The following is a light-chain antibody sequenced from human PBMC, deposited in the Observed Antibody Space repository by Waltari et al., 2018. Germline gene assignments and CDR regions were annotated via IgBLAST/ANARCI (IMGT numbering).Light chain of an antibody. J-gene: IGLJ2*01. CDR3: SSYGGRNNLI. CDR1: SSDLGDYNF. Sequence: QSALTQPPSASGSPGQSVTIPCTGTSSDLGDYNFVSWYQQHPGKAPKLMIYEVSKRPSGVPDRFSGSKSGYTASLTVSGLQAEDEAEYYCSSYGGRNNLIFGGGTKLTVL. V-gene: IGLV2-8*01. CDR2: EVS.